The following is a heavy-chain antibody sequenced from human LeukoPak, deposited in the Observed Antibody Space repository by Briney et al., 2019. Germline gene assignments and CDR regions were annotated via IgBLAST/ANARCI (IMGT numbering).Heavy chain of an antibody. CDR3: ASLVGRAGRTYYYGSGSYYFFDY. V-gene: IGHV4-34*01. J-gene: IGHJ4*02. D-gene: IGHD3-10*01. Sequence: SETLSLTCAVYGGSFSGYYWSWIRQPPGKGLEWIGEINHSGSTNYNPSLKSRVTISVDTSKNQFSLKLSSVTAADTAVYYCASLVGRAGRTYYYGSGSYYFFDYWGQGTLVTVSS. CDR2: INHSGST. CDR1: GGSFSGYY.